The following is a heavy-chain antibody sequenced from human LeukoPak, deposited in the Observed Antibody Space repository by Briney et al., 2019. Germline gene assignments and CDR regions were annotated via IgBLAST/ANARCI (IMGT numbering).Heavy chain of an antibody. CDR3: ARHGGSGWYFLGWFDL. V-gene: IGHV4-34*01. J-gene: IGHJ5*02. D-gene: IGHD6-19*01. CDR1: GGSFSGYY. CDR2: INHSGST. Sequence: SETLSLTCAVYGGSFSGYYWSWIRQPPGKGLEWIGEINHSGSTNYNPSLKSRVTISVDTSKNQFSLKLSSVTAADTAVYYCARHGGSGWYFLGWFDLWGQGTLVTVSS.